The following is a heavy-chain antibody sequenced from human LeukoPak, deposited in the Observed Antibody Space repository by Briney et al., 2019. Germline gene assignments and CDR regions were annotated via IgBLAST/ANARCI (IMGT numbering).Heavy chain of an antibody. CDR2: ISSSGSTI. J-gene: IGHJ6*02. D-gene: IGHD5-12*01. V-gene: IGHV3-11*01. CDR1: GFTFSDYY. CDR3: ARRLSGYGGYYHYYGMDA. Sequence: GGSLRLSCAASGFTFSDYYMSWIRQAPGKGLEWVSYISSSGSTIYYADSVKGRFTISGDNAKNSLYLQMNSLRAEDTAVYYCARRLSGYGGYYHYYGMDAWGQGTTVTVSS.